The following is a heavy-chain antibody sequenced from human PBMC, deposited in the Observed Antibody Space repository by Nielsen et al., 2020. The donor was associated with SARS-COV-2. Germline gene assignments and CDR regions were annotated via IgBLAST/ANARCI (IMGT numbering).Heavy chain of an antibody. Sequence: GESLKISCAASGFTLSNYGMHWVRQAPGKGLEWVAVISYDGSNKYYADSVKGRFTISRDNSKNTLYLQMNSLRAEDTAVYYCAKDVDYLIHYYYMDVWGKGTTVTVSS. D-gene: IGHD3/OR15-3a*01. CDR3: AKDVDYLIHYYYMDV. V-gene: IGHV3-30*18. CDR1: GFTLSNYG. CDR2: ISYDGSNK. J-gene: IGHJ6*03.